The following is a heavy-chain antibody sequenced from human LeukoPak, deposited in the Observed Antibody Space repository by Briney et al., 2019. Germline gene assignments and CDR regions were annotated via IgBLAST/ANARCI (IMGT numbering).Heavy chain of an antibody. J-gene: IGHJ4*02. D-gene: IGHD2-15*01. Sequence: GASLKVSCKASGYTFTGYYMHWVRQAPGQGLECMRRINPNSGGTNYAQKFQGRVTMTRDTSISTAYMELSRLRSDDTAVYYCASIGYCSGGSCYSIYYFDYWGQGTLVTVSS. CDR3: ASIGYCSGGSCYSIYYFDY. CDR1: GYTFTGYY. CDR2: INPNSGGT. V-gene: IGHV1-2*06.